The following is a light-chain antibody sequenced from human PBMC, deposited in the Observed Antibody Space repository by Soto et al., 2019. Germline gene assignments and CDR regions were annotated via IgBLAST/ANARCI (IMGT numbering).Light chain of an antibody. J-gene: IGKJ5*01. V-gene: IGKV3-15*01. CDR1: QSISSK. CDR3: QQSNISSSIT. Sequence: EIVMTQSPATLSVSPGERATLSCRASQSISSKVGWYQQKPGQAPRLLIYGASTRATGVPPRFSGSGSGTEFTLTISSLHSQAFADYYCQQSNISSSITFGQGTRLEIK. CDR2: GAS.